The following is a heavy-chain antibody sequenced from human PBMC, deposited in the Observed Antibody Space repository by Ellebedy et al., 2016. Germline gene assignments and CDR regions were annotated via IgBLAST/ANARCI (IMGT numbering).Heavy chain of an antibody. CDR2: ISSSSSYI. D-gene: IGHD2-2*02. J-gene: IGHJ4*02. V-gene: IGHV3-21*01. CDR1: GFTFSSYS. Sequence: GESLKISXAASGFTFSSYSMNWVRQAPGKGLEWVSSISSSSSYIYYADSVKGRFTISRDNAKNSLYLQMNSLRAEDTAVYYCARDGGCSSTSCYRTPTQTGDYWGQGTLVTVSS. CDR3: ARDGGCSSTSCYRTPTQTGDY.